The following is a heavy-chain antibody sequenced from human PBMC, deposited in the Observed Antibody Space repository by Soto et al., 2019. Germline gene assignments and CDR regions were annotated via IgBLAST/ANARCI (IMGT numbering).Heavy chain of an antibody. CDR2: IYYYGSP. J-gene: IGHJ4*02. CDR3: ARVRENYCDH. V-gene: IGHV4-31*03. CDR1: GGSISSSSYR. Sequence: QMHLQESGPGLVKPSQTLSLTCTVSGGSISSSSYRWTWIRQHPGKGLEWIGYIYYYGSPYYNPSLKSRVIISADPSQNQFSLNLSSVTAADTAVYYCARVRENYCDHWGQGILVTVSS.